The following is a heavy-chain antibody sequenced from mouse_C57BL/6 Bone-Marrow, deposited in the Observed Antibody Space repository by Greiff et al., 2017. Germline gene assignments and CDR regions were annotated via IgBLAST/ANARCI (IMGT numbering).Heavy chain of an antibody. D-gene: IGHD1-1*01. V-gene: IGHV1-61*01. J-gene: IGHJ1*03. Sequence: QVQLQQPGAELVRPGSSVKLSCKASGYTFTSSWMDWVKQRPGQGLEWIGNIYPSDSETHYNQKFKDKATLTVDKSSSTAYMQLSSLTSEDSAVYYCAGGLLGYFDVWGTGTTVTVSS. CDR1: GYTFTSSW. CDR2: IYPSDSET. CDR3: AGGLLGYFDV.